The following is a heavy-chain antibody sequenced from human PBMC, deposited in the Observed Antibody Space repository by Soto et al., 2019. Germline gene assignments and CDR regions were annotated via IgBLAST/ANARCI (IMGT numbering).Heavy chain of an antibody. CDR2: ISGSGGST. J-gene: IGHJ5*02. CDR1: GFTFSSYA. CDR3: AKDWVVVVAAPVAWFDP. D-gene: IGHD2-15*01. Sequence: EVQLLESGGGLVQPGGSLRLSCAASGFTFSSYAMSWVRQAPGKGLEWVSAISGSGGSTYYADSVKGRFTISRDNSKNTLYLQMNSLRAEDTAVYYCAKDWVVVVAAPVAWFDPWGQGTLVTVSS. V-gene: IGHV3-23*01.